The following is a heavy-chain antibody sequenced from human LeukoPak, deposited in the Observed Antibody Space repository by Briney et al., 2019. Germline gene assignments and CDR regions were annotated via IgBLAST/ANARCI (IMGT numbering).Heavy chain of an antibody. V-gene: IGHV3-30*03. CDR2: TSKDGSYK. J-gene: IGHJ4*02. D-gene: IGHD3-16*02. Sequence: GGSLRLSCAASGFIFSSHGMHWVRQAPGKGLEWVAGTSKDGSYKHYADSVKGRFTISRDNSKNTLYLQMNGLTADDTAVYYCARDPAYGYVWGTYRPDPYFDYWGQGALVTVSP. CDR1: GFIFSSHG. CDR3: ARDPAYGYVWGTYRPDPYFDY.